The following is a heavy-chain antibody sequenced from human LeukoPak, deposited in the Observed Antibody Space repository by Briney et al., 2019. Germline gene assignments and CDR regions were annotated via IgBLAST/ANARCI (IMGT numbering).Heavy chain of an antibody. J-gene: IGHJ4*02. V-gene: IGHV4-30-2*05. CDR2: IYHSGST. CDR3: ARAAGYGDYGIIDY. CDR1: GGSISSGGYY. D-gene: IGHD4-17*01. Sequence: SETLSLTCTVSGGSISSGGYYWSWIRQPPGKGLEWIGYIYHSGSTYYNPSLKSRVTISVDTPKNQFSLKLSSVTAADTAVYYCARAAGYGDYGIIDYWGQGTLVTVSS.